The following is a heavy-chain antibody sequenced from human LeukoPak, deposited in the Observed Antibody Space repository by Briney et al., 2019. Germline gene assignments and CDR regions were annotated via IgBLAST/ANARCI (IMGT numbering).Heavy chain of an antibody. CDR3: TRDHCTRTNCYEDYYYGMDV. CDR2: INPNSGGT. Sequence: ASGKVSGKASGNTFTGYYMPWVRQAPGQGLEWMGWINPNSGGTDTAQKFQGRVTMTRDTSISTAYMELSRLRSDDTAVYYCTRDHCTRTNCYEDYYYGMDVWGQGTTVTVSS. J-gene: IGHJ6*02. V-gene: IGHV1-2*02. CDR1: GNTFTGYY. D-gene: IGHD2-2*01.